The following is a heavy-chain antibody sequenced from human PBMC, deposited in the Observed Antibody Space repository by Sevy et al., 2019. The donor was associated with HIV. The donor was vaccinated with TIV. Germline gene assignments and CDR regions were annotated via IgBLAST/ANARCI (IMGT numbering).Heavy chain of an antibody. D-gene: IGHD1-1*01. Sequence: SQILSLTCAISGDSVSSNSAAWNWIRQSPSRGLEWLGRTYYRSKWYNHYAVSVKSRITISPDTSKNQFSLQLNSATPEDTAVYYCARETAGTGAFDIWGQGTMVTVSS. CDR1: GDSVSSNSAA. J-gene: IGHJ3*02. V-gene: IGHV6-1*01. CDR2: TYYRSKWYN. CDR3: ARETAGTGAFDI.